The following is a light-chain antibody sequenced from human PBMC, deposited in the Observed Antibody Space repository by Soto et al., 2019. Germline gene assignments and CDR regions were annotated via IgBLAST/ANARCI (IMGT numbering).Light chain of an antibody. Sequence: EIVLTQSPATLSLSPGERATLSCRASQSVSSYLAWYQQKPGQAPRLLXYDASNRATGIPVRFXXXGXGTXXXXXXXXXXPEXFAXYYCQQRSXXPLTFGGGTKVEIK. CDR2: DAS. CDR3: QQRSXXPLT. CDR1: QSVSSY. J-gene: IGKJ4*01. V-gene: IGKV3-11*01.